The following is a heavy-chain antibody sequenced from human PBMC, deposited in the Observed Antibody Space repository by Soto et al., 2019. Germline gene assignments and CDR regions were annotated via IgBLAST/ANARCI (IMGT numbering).Heavy chain of an antibody. CDR2: TYYRSRWYT. D-gene: IGHD6-19*01. J-gene: IGHJ6*03. CDR3: TGATSLQWYYMGV. V-gene: IGHV6-1*01. CDR1: WYSLSSNIAS. Sequence: QVQLQQAGPGLVKPSQPLSLTCAISWYSLSSNIASWNWRRRSPSGGLEWLGRTYYRSRWYTYYACSARSRMTIYPGAAQDPFSLHLNSVTPEAMAVYYCTGATSLQWYYMGVWAKINTVTVSS.